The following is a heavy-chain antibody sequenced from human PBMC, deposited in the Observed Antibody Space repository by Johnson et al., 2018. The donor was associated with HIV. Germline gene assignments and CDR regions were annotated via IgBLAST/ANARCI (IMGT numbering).Heavy chain of an antibody. Sequence: VQLVESGGGVVRPGGSLRLSCAASGFTLDDYGMNWVRQAPGQGLEWVPGINWNGDDTGYVDSVKGRFTISRDNVKNALYLQMNSLRAEDTALYYCARVWYSSSWYGDAFDIWGQGTMVTVSS. CDR1: GFTLDDYG. CDR2: INWNGDDT. CDR3: ARVWYSSSWYGDAFDI. J-gene: IGHJ3*02. D-gene: IGHD6-13*01. V-gene: IGHV3-20*04.